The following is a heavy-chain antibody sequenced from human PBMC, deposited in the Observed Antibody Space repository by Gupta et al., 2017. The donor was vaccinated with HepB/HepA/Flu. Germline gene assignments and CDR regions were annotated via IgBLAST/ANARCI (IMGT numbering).Heavy chain of an antibody. J-gene: IGHJ4*02. CDR1: GFTFSNYW. CDR2: IVEHGSEM. D-gene: IGHD2-2*02. Sequence: EVHLVESGGGLVQPGGSLRLSCSASGFTFSNYWMTWVRQAPGKGLEWVANIVEHGSEMDYVDSVKGRFTISRDNAKNSLYLQMNSLRAEDTAVYFCARVGEKCSGTSCYTDIHFDYWGQGTLVTVSS. CDR3: ARVGEKCSGTSCYTDIHFDY. V-gene: IGHV3-7*01.